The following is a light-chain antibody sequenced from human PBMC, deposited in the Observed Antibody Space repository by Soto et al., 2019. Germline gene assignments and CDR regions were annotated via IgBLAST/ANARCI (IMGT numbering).Light chain of an antibody. V-gene: IGKV3D-15*01. CDR1: QSISAT. Sequence: VMTQSPATLSVSPGGRATLSCRASQSISATLAWYQQKPGQAPRLLIFDASNRATGIPVRFSGSGSGTDFTLTISSLEPEDFTVYYCQQHSNWPLTFGGGTKVDIK. CDR3: QQHSNWPLT. J-gene: IGKJ4*01. CDR2: DAS.